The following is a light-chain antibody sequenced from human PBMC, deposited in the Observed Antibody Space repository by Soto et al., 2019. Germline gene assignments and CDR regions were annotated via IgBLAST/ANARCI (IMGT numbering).Light chain of an antibody. J-gene: IGLJ2*01. CDR2: EVT. V-gene: IGLV2-14*01. Sequence: QSALTQPASVSGSPGQTITISCTGTSSDVGRYNTVSWYQHHPGKAPKLIIYEVTHRPAGISDRFSASKSGNTASLTISGLQAEDEADYYCLLYYGAAVVFGGGTKLTVL. CDR3: LLYYGAAVV. CDR1: SSDVGRYNT.